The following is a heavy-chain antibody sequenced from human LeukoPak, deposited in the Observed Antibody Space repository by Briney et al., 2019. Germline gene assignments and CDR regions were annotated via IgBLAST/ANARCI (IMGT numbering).Heavy chain of an antibody. CDR1: GYTFTGYY. D-gene: IGHD3-9*01. V-gene: IGHV1-2*06. J-gene: IGHJ4*02. Sequence: GASVKVPCKASGYTFTGYYMHWVRQAPGQGLEWMGRINPNSGGTNYAQKFQGRATMTRDTSISTAYMELSRLRSDDTAVYYCARDRYYDILTGYYSLWGQGTLVTVSS. CDR2: INPNSGGT. CDR3: ARDRYYDILTGYYSL.